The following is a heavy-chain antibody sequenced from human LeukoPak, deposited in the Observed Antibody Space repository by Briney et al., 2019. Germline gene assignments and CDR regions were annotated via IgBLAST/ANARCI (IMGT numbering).Heavy chain of an antibody. D-gene: IGHD3-9*01. V-gene: IGHV1-2*02. CDR3: ARETDPTISAEPYI. Sequence: ASVKVSCKASGYTFTGYYMHWVRQAPGQGLEWMGWINPNSGGTNYAQKFQGRVTMTRDTSTSTVYMELSSLRSEDTAVYYCARETDPTISAEPYIWGQGTLVTVSS. CDR2: INPNSGGT. J-gene: IGHJ4*02. CDR1: GYTFTGYY.